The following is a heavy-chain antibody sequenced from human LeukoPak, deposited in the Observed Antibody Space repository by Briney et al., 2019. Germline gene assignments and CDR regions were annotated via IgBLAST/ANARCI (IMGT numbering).Heavy chain of an antibody. CDR2: ISGSGGST. J-gene: IGHJ4*02. CDR1: GFTFSSYA. V-gene: IGHV3-23*01. Sequence: PGESLRLSCAASGFTFSSYAMSWVRQAPEKGLEWVSAISGSGGSTYYADSVKGRFTISRDNSKNTLYLQMNSLRAEDTAVYYCAKDMFPNTMIVVGFDYWGQGTLVTVSS. D-gene: IGHD3-22*01. CDR3: AKDMFPNTMIVVGFDY.